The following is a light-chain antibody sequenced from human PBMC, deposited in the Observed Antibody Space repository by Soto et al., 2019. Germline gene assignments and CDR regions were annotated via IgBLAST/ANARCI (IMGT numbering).Light chain of an antibody. CDR2: ANF. Sequence: QSVLTQPPSVSGAPGQRVTISCTGSSSNIGAGYDVHWYQQFPGTAPKVLIYANFNRPSGVPGRFSGSKSGTSAYLAITGLQAEDEADYYCQSYATSLSGSRVFGGGTKLTVL. CDR1: SSNIGAGYD. V-gene: IGLV1-40*01. J-gene: IGLJ3*02. CDR3: QSYATSLSGSRV.